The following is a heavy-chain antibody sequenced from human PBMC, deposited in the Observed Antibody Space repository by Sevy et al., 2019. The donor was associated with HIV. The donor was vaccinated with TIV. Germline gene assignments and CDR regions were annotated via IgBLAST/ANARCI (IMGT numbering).Heavy chain of an antibody. V-gene: IGHV1-69*13. CDR2: IIPIFGTA. J-gene: IGHJ6*02. CDR3: AREPTRASLDSSGYYYPYYYYYGMDV. D-gene: IGHD3-22*01. Sequence: ASVKVSCKASGGTFSSYAISWVRQAPGQGLEWMGGIIPIFGTANYAQKFQGRVTITADESTSTAYMELSSLRSEDTAVYYYAREPTRASLDSSGYYYPYYYYYGMDVWGQGTTVTVSS. CDR1: GGTFSSYA.